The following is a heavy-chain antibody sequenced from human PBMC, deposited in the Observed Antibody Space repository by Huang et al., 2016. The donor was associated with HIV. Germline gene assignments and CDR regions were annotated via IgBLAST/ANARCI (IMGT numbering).Heavy chain of an antibody. CDR1: GGTFSSYA. CDR2: VNPIFGTA. D-gene: IGHD3-22*01. CDR3: ASGGDSSGLFDY. V-gene: IGHV1-69*01. Sequence: QVQLVQSGAEVKKPGSSVKVSCKASGGTFSSYAISWVRQAPGQGLEWMGGVNPIFGTANYAKEVQGRVTNTADESTSTAYMELSSLRSEDTAVYYCASGGDSSGLFDYWGQGTLVTVSS. J-gene: IGHJ4*02.